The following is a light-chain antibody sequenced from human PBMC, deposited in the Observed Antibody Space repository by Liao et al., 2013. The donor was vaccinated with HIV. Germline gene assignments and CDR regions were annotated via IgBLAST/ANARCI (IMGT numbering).Light chain of an antibody. CDR1: ALPNQY. CDR3: QVWDHSSDQGV. J-gene: IGLJ3*02. V-gene: IGLV3-21*02. CDR2: YDN. Sequence: SYELTQPPSVSVSLGQTARLTCSGDALPNQYAYWYQQKPGQAPVLLIYYDNDRPSGTPERFSGSTSGNTATLTISGVETGDEADYYCQVWDHSSDQGVFGGGTKLTVL.